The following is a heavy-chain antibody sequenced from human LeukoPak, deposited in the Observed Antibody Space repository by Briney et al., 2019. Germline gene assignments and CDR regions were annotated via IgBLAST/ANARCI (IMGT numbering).Heavy chain of an antibody. Sequence: GGSLRLSCAASGFTSSSHWMSWVRQAPGKGLEWVANIKQDGSEKYYVDSVKGRFTISRDNAKNSLYLQMSSLRAEDTAMYYCARREIYCGGGTCYWWGAFDIWGQGTMVTVSS. V-gene: IGHV3-7*01. CDR2: IKQDGSEK. CDR3: ARREIYCGGGTCYWWGAFDI. J-gene: IGHJ3*02. CDR1: GFTSSSHW. D-gene: IGHD2-15*01.